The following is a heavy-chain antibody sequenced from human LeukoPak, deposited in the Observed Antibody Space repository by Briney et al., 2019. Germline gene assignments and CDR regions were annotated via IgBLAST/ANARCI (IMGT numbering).Heavy chain of an antibody. V-gene: IGHV1-3*01. J-gene: IGHJ4*02. CDR2: INAGNGNT. Sequence: GASVRVSCKASGYTFTSYAMHWVRQAPGQRLEWMGWINAGNGNTKYSQKFQGRVTITRDTSTSTAYMELSSLRSEDTAVYYCARDLGDYGDYPPSFDYWGQGTLVTVSS. D-gene: IGHD4-17*01. CDR1: GYTFTSYA. CDR3: ARDLGDYGDYPPSFDY.